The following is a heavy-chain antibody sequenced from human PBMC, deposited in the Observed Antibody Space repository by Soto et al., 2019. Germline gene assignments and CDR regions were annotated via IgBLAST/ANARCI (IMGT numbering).Heavy chain of an antibody. J-gene: IGHJ3*01. D-gene: IGHD1-26*01. CDR3: VHRTTSTSVDV. Sequence: QITLKESGPTLVKPTETLTLTCTFSGFSLTTNRVVVGWVRQPPGKALEWLAFIYGDDSKRDSPFLRSRLSITKDSSKNQVVLTLTNMDPVDTATDFCVHRTTSTSVDVWGQGTMVTVSS. V-gene: IGHV2-5*02. CDR2: IYGDDSK. CDR1: GFSLTTNRVV.